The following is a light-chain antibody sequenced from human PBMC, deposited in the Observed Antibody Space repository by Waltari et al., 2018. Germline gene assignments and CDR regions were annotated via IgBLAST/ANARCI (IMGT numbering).Light chain of an antibody. J-gene: IGLJ2*01. CDR2: QDS. CDR3: QAWDSSNVV. V-gene: IGLV3-1*01. Sequence: SYELTQPPSVSVSPGQTASITCSGDKLGDTYACWYQQKPGQSPVVVIYQDSKRPSGIPERFSGSNSGNTATLTISGTQAMDEADYYCQAWDSSNVVFGGGTKLTVL. CDR1: KLGDTY.